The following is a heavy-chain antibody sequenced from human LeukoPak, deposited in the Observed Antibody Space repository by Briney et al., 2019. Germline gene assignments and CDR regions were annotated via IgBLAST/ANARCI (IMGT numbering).Heavy chain of an antibody. V-gene: IGHV4-38-2*02. Sequence: PSETLSLTCTVSDSSITCTYWAWFRQPPGKGLEWIATVFRLQTVRTFNNPSLESRVTVSLDPSQNQFSLNLTSVTAADTALYFCARVLHAPYLIDSWGQGTLVTVSS. CDR3: ARVLHAPYLIDS. J-gene: IGHJ4*02. CDR2: VFRLQTVRT. D-gene: IGHD2-8*01. CDR1: DSSITCTY.